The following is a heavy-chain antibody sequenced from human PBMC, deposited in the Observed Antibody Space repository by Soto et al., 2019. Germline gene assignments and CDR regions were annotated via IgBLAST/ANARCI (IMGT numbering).Heavy chain of an antibody. D-gene: IGHD5-12*01. J-gene: IGHJ4*02. CDR2: IYYSGST. Sequence: SETLSLTCPVSGGSISSGGYYWSWIRQHPGKGLEWIGYIYYSGSTYYNPYLKSRVTISVDTSKNQFSLKLSSVTAADTAVYYCANVRYSGYDVYYWGQGTLVTVSS. V-gene: IGHV4-31*03. CDR3: ANVRYSGYDVYY. CDR1: GGSISSGGYY.